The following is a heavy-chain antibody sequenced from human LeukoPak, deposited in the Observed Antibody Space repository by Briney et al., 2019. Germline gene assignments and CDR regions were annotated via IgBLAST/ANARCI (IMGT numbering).Heavy chain of an antibody. V-gene: IGHV4-59*08. J-gene: IGHJ4*02. Sequence: SETLSLTCTVSGSSISSYYWSWIRQPPGKGPEWIGYIYYSGSTNYNPSLKSRVTISVDTSKNQFSLKLSSVTAADTAVYYCARLDNLVGYDSSGPYFDYWGQGTLVTVSS. CDR2: IYYSGST. CDR1: GSSISSYY. D-gene: IGHD3-22*01. CDR3: ARLDNLVGYDSSGPYFDY.